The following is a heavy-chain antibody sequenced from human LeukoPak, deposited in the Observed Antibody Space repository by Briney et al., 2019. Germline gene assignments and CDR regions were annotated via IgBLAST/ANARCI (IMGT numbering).Heavy chain of an antibody. D-gene: IGHD2-2*01. CDR2: ISSSSTI. CDR3: ARDDAVPAAMDY. V-gene: IGHV3-48*04. CDR1: GFTFSSYS. J-gene: IGHJ4*02. Sequence: QSGGSLRLSCAASGFTFSSYSMNWVRQAPGKGLEWVSYISSSSTIYYADSVKGRFTISRDNAKNSLYLQMNSLRAEDTAVYYCARDDAVPAAMDYWGQGTLVTVSS.